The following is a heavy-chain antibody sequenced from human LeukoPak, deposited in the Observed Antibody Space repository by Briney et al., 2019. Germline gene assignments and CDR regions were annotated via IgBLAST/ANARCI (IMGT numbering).Heavy chain of an antibody. Sequence: PSETLSLTCTVSGGSISRDYWSWIRQPPGKGLEWIGYIYYTGSTNYNPSLKSRVTISVDTSKNQFSLKLSSVTAADTAVYYCARVTLGAAANWGQGTLVTVSS. CDR2: IYYTGST. D-gene: IGHD6-13*01. V-gene: IGHV4-59*12. CDR3: ARVTLGAAAN. J-gene: IGHJ4*02. CDR1: GGSISRDY.